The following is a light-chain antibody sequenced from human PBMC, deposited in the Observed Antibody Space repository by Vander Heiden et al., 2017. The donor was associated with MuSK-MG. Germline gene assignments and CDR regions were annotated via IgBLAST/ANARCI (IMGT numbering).Light chain of an antibody. CDR3: QQTDSHPFGT. Sequence: DIQLTQSPLSLSASVGDRVTITCRVGQGISSYLNWYRQKPGKVPNLLIYSASNLQAGVPSRFSGSGYGKDFTLTISSRQPEDVAAYYGQQTDSHPFGTFGQGTKVDIK. CDR1: QGISSY. CDR2: SAS. J-gene: IGKJ2*02. V-gene: IGKV1-27*01.